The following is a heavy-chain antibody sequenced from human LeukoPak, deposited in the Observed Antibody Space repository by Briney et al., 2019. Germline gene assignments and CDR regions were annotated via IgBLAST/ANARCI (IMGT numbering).Heavy chain of an antibody. CDR3: ARGSLVGATGPNFDY. Sequence: ASVKVSCKASGGTFSSYAISWVRQAPGQGLEWMGWISAYNGNTNYAQKLQGRVTMTTDTSTSTAYMELRSLRSDDTAVYYCARGSLVGATGPNFDYWGQGTLVTVSS. V-gene: IGHV1-18*01. CDR1: GGTFSSYA. CDR2: ISAYNGNT. J-gene: IGHJ4*02. D-gene: IGHD1-26*01.